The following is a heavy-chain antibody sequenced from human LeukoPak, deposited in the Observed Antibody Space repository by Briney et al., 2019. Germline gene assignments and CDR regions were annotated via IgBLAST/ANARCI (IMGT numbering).Heavy chain of an antibody. CDR3: AKALTGEDYGMDV. V-gene: IGHV3-23*01. J-gene: IGHJ6*02. CDR2: TAGSGGGT. Sequence: PGGSLRLSCAASGFTLRSYAMSWVRXXXXXXXXXXSVTAGSGGGTYYADSVKGRLTISRDTSKNTLYLQMNSLRAEDTAVYYCAKALTGEDYGMDVWGQGTTVTVSS. D-gene: IGHD2-15*01. CDR1: GFTLRSYA.